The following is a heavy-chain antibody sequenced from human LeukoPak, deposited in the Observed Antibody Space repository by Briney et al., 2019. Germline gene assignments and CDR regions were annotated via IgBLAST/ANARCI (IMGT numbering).Heavy chain of an antibody. J-gene: IGHJ6*02. CDR1: GFTFSSYS. D-gene: IGHD3-22*01. CDR2: ISSSSSYI. CDR3: AGYYYDSSGYQNYYYYGMDV. Sequence: GGSLRLSCAASGFTFSSYSMNWVRQAPGKGLEWVSSISSSSSYIYYADSVKGRFTISRDNAKNSLYLQMNSLRAEDTAVYYCAGYYYDSSGYQNYYYYGMDVWGQGTSVTVSS. V-gene: IGHV3-21*01.